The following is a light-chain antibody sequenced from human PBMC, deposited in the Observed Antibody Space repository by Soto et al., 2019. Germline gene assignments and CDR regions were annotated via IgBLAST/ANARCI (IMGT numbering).Light chain of an antibody. CDR2: KAS. CDR3: QQYNSYSPA. Sequence: DIQMTQSPSTLSASVGDRVTITCRASQSIGSWLAWYQQKPGKAPKLLIYKASTLKSGVPSRFSGSGSGTEFTLTISSLQPDDFATYYCQQYNSYSPAFGQGAKVDIK. V-gene: IGKV1-5*03. J-gene: IGKJ1*01. CDR1: QSIGSW.